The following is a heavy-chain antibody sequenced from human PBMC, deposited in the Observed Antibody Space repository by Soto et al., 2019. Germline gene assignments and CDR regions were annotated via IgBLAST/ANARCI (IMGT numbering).Heavy chain of an antibody. V-gene: IGHV3-23*01. J-gene: IGHJ6*02. CDR3: AAPRDEYGSGVSWFTYGMDI. Sequence: GRSMRLPCLASRFTFSDYAMTWVRPVPGRGLEWVASLDGAGGSTYYGDSVRGRFTISRDNCQNTLFLQMKRLTVDDTAIYYCAAPRDEYGSGVSWFTYGMDILGQGTTVTVSS. CDR2: LDGAGGST. D-gene: IGHD3-10*01. CDR1: RFTFSDYA.